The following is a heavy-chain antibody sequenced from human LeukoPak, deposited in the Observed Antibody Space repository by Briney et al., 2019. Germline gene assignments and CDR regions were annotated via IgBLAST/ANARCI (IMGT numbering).Heavy chain of an antibody. V-gene: IGHV1-18*01. CDR2: ISAYNGNT. Sequence: GASVKVSCKASGYTFTSYGISWVRQAPGQGLEWMGWISAYNGNTNYAQKLQGRVTMTTDTSTSTAYMELRSLRSDDTAVYYCAKDRRTGDDYGDWEAFDIWGQGTMVTVSS. D-gene: IGHD4-17*01. CDR3: AKDRRTGDDYGDWEAFDI. CDR1: GYTFTSYG. J-gene: IGHJ3*02.